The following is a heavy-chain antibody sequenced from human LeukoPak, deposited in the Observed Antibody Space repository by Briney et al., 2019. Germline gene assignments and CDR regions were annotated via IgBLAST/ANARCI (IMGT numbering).Heavy chain of an antibody. D-gene: IGHD5-12*01. Sequence: ASVKVSCKASGYIFTSYGISWVRQAPGQGLEWMGRINAYNGNTNYAQKFQGRVTITADESTSTAYMELSSLRSEDTAVYYCARLSGYDWYYYYGMDVWGQGTTVTVSS. CDR3: ARLSGYDWYYYYGMDV. CDR2: INAYNGNT. CDR1: GYIFTSYG. J-gene: IGHJ6*02. V-gene: IGHV1-18*01.